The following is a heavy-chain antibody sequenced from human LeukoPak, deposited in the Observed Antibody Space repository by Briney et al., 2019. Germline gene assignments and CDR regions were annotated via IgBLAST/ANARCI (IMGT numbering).Heavy chain of an antibody. V-gene: IGHV3-21*01. CDR3: ARDSSYYDFWSGYYPTGLFDY. D-gene: IGHD3-3*01. Sequence: GGSLRLSCAASGFTFSSYSTDWVRQAPGKGLEWVSSISSSSSYIYYADSVKGRFTISRDNAKNSLYLQMNSLRAEDTAVYYCARDSSYYDFWSGYYPTGLFDYWGQGTLVTVSS. CDR2: ISSSSSYI. J-gene: IGHJ4*02. CDR1: GFTFSSYS.